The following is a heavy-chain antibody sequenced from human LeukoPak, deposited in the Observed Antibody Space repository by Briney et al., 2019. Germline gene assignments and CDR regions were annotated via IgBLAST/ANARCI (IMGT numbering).Heavy chain of an antibody. Sequence: GGSLRLSCAASGFTFSNYAMTWVRQAPGKGLEWVSAISGSGGITYYADSVKGRFTISRDNSKDTLYLQMNSLRAEDTAVYYCAKNGTTMGGTPYYYYSMDVWGKGTTVTVS. V-gene: IGHV3-23*01. CDR1: GFTFSNYA. D-gene: IGHD1-1*01. CDR3: AKNGTTMGGTPYYYYSMDV. CDR2: ISGSGGIT. J-gene: IGHJ6*03.